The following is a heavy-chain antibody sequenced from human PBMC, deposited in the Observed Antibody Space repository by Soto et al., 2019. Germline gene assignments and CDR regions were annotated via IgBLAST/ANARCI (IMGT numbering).Heavy chain of an antibody. D-gene: IGHD1-1*01. CDR3: ARTRATPASRNLDY. J-gene: IGHJ4*02. CDR2: INPTGGT. Sequence: QVQLQQWDAGLLKPSETLSLTCAVYGGSFSGYYWSWVRQSPGKGLEWIGEINPTGGTNYNPSLKSRVTISVDTSKDQFSLQLSSVTAADTAVYYCARTRATPASRNLDYWGQGTLVTVSS. V-gene: IGHV4-34*01. CDR1: GGSFSGYY.